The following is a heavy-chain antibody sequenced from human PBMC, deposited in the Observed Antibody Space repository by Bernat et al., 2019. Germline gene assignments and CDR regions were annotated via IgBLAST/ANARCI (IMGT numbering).Heavy chain of an antibody. CDR2: IYYSGST. CDR1: GGSISSYY. D-gene: IGHD3-22*01. CDR3: ARENYYDSSAYYWFDP. Sequence: QVQLQESGPGLVKPSETLSLTCTVSGGSISSYYWSWIRQPPGKGLEWIGYIYYSGSTNYNPSLKSRVTISVDTSKNQFSLKLSSVTAADTAVYYCARENYYDSSAYYWFDPWGQGTLVTVSS. V-gene: IGHV4-59*01. J-gene: IGHJ5*02.